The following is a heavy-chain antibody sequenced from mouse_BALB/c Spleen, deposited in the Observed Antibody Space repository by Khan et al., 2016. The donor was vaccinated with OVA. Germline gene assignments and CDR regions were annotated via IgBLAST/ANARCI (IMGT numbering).Heavy chain of an antibody. J-gene: IGHJ3*01. V-gene: IGHV1-77*01. CDR2: ISPGSDNA. CDR1: GYTFTDYY. CDR3: AREWAAWFPY. Sequence: QVQLKQSGPELARPGASVKLSCNASGYTFTDYYLNWMRQRTGQGHEWIGEISPGSDNAYYNEKFKGKATLTADKSSSTAYMQLTSLTSEDSAVYFCAREWAAWFPYWGQGTLVTVSA.